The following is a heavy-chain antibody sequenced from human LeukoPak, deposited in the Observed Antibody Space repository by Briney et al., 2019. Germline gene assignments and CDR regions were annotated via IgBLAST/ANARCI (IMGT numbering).Heavy chain of an antibody. J-gene: IGHJ4*02. Sequence: GGSLRLSCAASGFTFSSYGMHWVRQAPGKGLEWVAVISYDGSNKYYADSVKGRFTISRDNSKNTLYLQMNSLRAEDTAVYYCARENVPTYYYGSGSYYLFDYWGQGTLVTVSS. CDR3: ARENVPTYYYGSGSYYLFDY. CDR2: ISYDGSNK. CDR1: GFTFSSYG. D-gene: IGHD3-10*01. V-gene: IGHV3-30*03.